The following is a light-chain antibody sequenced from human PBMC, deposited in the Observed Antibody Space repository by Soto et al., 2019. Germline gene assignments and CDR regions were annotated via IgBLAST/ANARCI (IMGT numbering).Light chain of an antibody. CDR2: GTS. J-gene: IGKJ1*01. CDR1: QTISSNY. V-gene: IGKV3-20*01. Sequence: EIVLTQSPGTLSVSPGERATLSCRTSQTISSNYLSWYQQQPGQAPSLLIYGTSSRATGIPDGFSGSGSGTDFALPSSRRGPEDSAIYCCRQYVSWTLGQRAKVEIQ. CDR3: RQYVSWT.